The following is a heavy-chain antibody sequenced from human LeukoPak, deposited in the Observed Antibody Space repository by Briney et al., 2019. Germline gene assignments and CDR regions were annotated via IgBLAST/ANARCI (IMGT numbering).Heavy chain of an antibody. V-gene: IGHV3-53*01. D-gene: IGHD3-10*01. CDR2: IYSGGTT. CDR1: GFTVSSNY. J-gene: IGHJ4*02. Sequence: PGGSLRLSCAASGFTVSSNYMSWVRQAPGKGLEWVSVIYSGGTTYYADSVKGRFTISRDSSKNTLYLQMNSLRAEVTAVYYCARTHYGSGADYWGQGTLVTVSS. CDR3: ARTHYGSGADY.